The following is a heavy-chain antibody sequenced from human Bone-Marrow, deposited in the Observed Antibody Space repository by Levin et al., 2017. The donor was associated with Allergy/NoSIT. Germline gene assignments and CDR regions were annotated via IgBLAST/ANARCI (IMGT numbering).Heavy chain of an antibody. CDR2: IYYSGST. D-gene: IGHD3-22*01. CDR3: GREGYYDSSGYGN. V-gene: IGHV4-30-4*01. J-gene: IGHJ4*02. Sequence: SQTLSLTCTVSGGSISSGDYYWSWIRQPPGKGLEWIGYIYYSGSTYYNPSLKSRVTISVDTSKNHFSLKLSSVTAADTAVYYCGREGYYDSSGYGNWGQGTLVTVS. CDR1: GGSISSGDYY.